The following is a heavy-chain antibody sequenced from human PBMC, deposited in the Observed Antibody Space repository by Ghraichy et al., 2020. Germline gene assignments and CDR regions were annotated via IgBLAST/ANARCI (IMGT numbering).Heavy chain of an antibody. CDR1: GFTFSSYW. CDR3: ARSGGSSSNCFY. Sequence: GGSLRLSCAASGFTFSSYWMHWVRQAPGKGLVWVSRINSDGSSTSYADSVKGRFTISRDNAKNTLYLQMNSLRAEDTAVYYCARSGGSSSNCFYWGQGVLVTVSS. D-gene: IGHD2-2*01. CDR2: INSDGSST. J-gene: IGHJ4*02. V-gene: IGHV3-74*01.